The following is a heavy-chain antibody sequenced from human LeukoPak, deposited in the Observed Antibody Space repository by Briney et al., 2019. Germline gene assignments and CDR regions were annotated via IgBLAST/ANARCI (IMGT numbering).Heavy chain of an antibody. Sequence: GGSLRLSCAASGFTFISYAMSWVRQAPGKGLEWVSAISGSGGSTYYADSVKGRFTISVDNSKNTLYLQMNSLRAEDTAVYYCAKGGYSPYYYYMDVWGKGTTFTVSS. CDR1: GFTFISYA. CDR2: ISGSGGST. D-gene: IGHD3-22*01. V-gene: IGHV3-23*01. CDR3: AKGGYSPYYYYMDV. J-gene: IGHJ6*03.